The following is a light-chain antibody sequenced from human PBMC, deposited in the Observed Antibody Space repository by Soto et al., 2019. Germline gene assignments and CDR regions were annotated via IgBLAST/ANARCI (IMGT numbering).Light chain of an antibody. CDR3: QAYDRSLSGSVL. V-gene: IGLV1-40*01. Sequence: QSVLTQPPSVSGAPGQRVTISCTGTSSNIGAGYDVHWYQQLPGTAPKLLIYGNINRPSGVPDRFSGSRSGTSASLAITGLQAEDEADYYCQAYDRSLSGSVLFGGGTKLTVL. J-gene: IGLJ2*01. CDR2: GNI. CDR1: SSNIGAGYD.